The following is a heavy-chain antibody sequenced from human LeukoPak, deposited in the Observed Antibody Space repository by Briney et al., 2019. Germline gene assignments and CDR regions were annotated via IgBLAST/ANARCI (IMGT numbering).Heavy chain of an antibody. V-gene: IGHV1-18*01. CDR1: GYTFTSYG. J-gene: IGHJ3*02. Sequence: ASVKVSCKASGYTFTSYGISWVRQAPGQGLEWMGWISAYNGNTNYAQKLQGRVTMTTDTSTSTAYMELRSLRSDDTAMYYCARDFEGPTHDAFDIWGQGTMVTVSS. CDR3: ARDFEGPTHDAFDI. CDR2: ISAYNGNT. D-gene: IGHD3-9*01.